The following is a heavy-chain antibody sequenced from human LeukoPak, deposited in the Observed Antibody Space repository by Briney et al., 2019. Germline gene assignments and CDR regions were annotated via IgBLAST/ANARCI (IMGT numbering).Heavy chain of an antibody. CDR1: GFTFSSYA. D-gene: IGHD3-3*01. CDR3: AKDLDTGIFGPLYGMDV. CDR2: ISESGGNT. J-gene: IGHJ6*02. Sequence: PGGSLRLSCAASGFTFSSYAMSWVRQAPGKGLEWISGISESGGNTYSADSVKGRFTVSRDNSKNTLYLQMNSLRAEDTAVYYCAKDLDTGIFGPLYGMDVWGQGTTVTVSS. V-gene: IGHV3-23*01.